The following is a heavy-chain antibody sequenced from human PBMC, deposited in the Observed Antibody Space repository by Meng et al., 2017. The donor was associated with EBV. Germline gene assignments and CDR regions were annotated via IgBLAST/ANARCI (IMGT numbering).Heavy chain of an antibody. CDR3: VRGYGGSYLGGDH. CDR1: EFTFSTYW. J-gene: IGHJ5*02. Sequence: GQLVGPGGGSFQPVGSLRLSCAASEFTFSTYWMHWVRQGPGKGLVWVSRINSDGSSTSYADSVKGRFSISRDNAKNTLYLQMNSLTVDDTAIYYCVRGYGGSYLGGDHWGQGTLVTVSS. D-gene: IGHD1-26*01. CDR2: INSDGSST. V-gene: IGHV3-74*01.